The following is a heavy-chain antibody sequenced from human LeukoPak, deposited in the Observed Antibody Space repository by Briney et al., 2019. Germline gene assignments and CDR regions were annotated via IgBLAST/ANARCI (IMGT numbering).Heavy chain of an antibody. V-gene: IGHV3-30*04. CDR2: ISYDGNNK. CDR1: GSTFSRYH. CDR3: VKDRWVDH. J-gene: IGHJ4*02. D-gene: IGHD6-13*01. Sequence: PGGSLRLSCAASGSTFSRYHMYWVRQAPGRGLEWVAVISYDGNNKYYADSVKGRFTISRDNSKNTLYLQLSSLRPEDTAVYYCVKDRWVDHWGQGTLVTVSS.